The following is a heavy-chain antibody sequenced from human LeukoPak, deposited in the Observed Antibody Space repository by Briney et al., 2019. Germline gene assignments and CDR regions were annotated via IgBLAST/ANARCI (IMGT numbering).Heavy chain of an antibody. V-gene: IGHV3-30*18. CDR1: GFTFSSYG. Sequence: GGSLRLSCAASGFTFSSYGMHWVRQAPGKGLEWVAVISYDGSNKYYADSVKGRFTISRDNSKNTLYLQMNSLRAVDTAVYYCAKVSFDYWGQGTLVTVSS. CDR3: AKVSFDY. J-gene: IGHJ4*02. CDR2: ISYDGSNK.